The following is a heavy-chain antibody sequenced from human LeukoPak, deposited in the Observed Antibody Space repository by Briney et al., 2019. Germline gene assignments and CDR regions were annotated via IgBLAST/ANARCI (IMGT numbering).Heavy chain of an antibody. CDR3: TRGPTGRWLYYGMDV. V-gene: IGHV3-49*03. CDR2: IRSKGYGGTT. D-gene: IGHD5-24*01. Sequence: GRSLALYSITYGFTFGDHAMSWIRQAPGEGLDGPGFIRSKGYGGTTEYAASVKGRFTISRDDSKSIAYLQMNSLKSEDTAVYYCTRGPTGRWLYYGMDVWGQGTTVIVSS. CDR1: GFTFGDHA. J-gene: IGHJ6*02.